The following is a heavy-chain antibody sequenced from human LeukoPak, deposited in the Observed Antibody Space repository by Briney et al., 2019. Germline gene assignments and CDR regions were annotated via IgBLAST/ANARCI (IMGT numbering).Heavy chain of an antibody. D-gene: IGHD2-8*01. J-gene: IGHJ1*01. CDR2: ISGSGGST. CDR3: AKDLPNPGTSRQFQY. V-gene: IGHV3-23*01. CDR1: GFTFTSYA. Sequence: GGSLRLSCAASGFTFTSYAMSWVRQAPGKGLEWVSSISGSGGSTYYADSVKGRFTISRDNSKNTLYLQMNSLRAEDTAVYYCAKDLPNPGTSRQFQYWGQGTLVTVSS.